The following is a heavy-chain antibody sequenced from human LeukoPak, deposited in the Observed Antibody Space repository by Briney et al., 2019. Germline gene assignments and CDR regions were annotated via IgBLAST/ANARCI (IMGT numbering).Heavy chain of an antibody. CDR1: GASISSSDW. J-gene: IGHJ4*02. V-gene: IGHV4-4*02. D-gene: IGHD1-14*01. Sequence: SETLSLTCVVSGASISSSDWWSWVRQSPGKGLEWIGYVYHSGTTHYSPSLESRVTISMDTSKNQFSLKLRSVTAADTAVYYCARGSPVGNSWGQGTLVTVSS. CDR2: VYHSGTT. CDR3: ARGSPVGNS.